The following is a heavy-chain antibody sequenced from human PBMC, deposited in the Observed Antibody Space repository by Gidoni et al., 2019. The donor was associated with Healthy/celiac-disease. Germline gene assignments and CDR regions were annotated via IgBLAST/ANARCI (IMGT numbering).Heavy chain of an antibody. CDR1: GFTFSSYW. V-gene: IGHV3-74*01. J-gene: IGHJ3*02. Sequence: EVQLVESGGGLVQPGGSLRLSCAASGFTFSSYWMHWVRQAPGKVLVWVLRMNRDGSSTSYSDSVQGRFTISRDNAQNTLYLQMNSLRAEDTAVYYCAGGCRTEAFDIWGQGPMVTVSS. CDR2: MNRDGSST. D-gene: IGHD2-8*01. CDR3: AGGCRTEAFDI.